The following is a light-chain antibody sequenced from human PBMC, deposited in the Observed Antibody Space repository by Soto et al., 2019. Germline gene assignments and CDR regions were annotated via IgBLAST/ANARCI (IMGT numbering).Light chain of an antibody. Sequence: EIVMTQSPATLSVSPGERATLSCRASQSVSSNLAWYQQKPGQAPRLLIYGASTRATGIPARFSGGGSGTAFTLTISSLRSEDFAVYYCQQYNNWPYTFGQGTKLEIK. V-gene: IGKV3-15*01. CDR2: GAS. CDR1: QSVSSN. J-gene: IGKJ2*01. CDR3: QQYNNWPYT.